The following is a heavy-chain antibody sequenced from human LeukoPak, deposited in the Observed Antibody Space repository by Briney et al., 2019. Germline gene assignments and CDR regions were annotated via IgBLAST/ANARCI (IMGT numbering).Heavy chain of an antibody. Sequence: GGSLRLSCAASGFTFSSYGMHWVRQAPGKGLEWVAFIRYDGSNKYYADSVKGRYTISRDNSKNTLYLQVNSLRAEDTAVYYRAKSPGRYQLNYYYYMDVWGKGTTVTVSS. D-gene: IGHD2-2*01. CDR2: IRYDGSNK. V-gene: IGHV3-30*02. CDR1: GFTFSSYG. CDR3: AKSPGRYQLNYYYYMDV. J-gene: IGHJ6*03.